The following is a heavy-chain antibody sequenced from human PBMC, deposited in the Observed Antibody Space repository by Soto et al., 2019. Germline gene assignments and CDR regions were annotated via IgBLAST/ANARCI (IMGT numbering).Heavy chain of an antibody. D-gene: IGHD5-18*01. CDR2: IYYSGST. J-gene: IGHJ5*02. Sequence: NPSETLSLTCTVSGGSVSSGSYYWSWIRQPPGKGLEWIGYIYYSGSTNYNPSLKSRVTISVDTSKNQFSLKLSSVTAADTAVYYCARVRWGDTAMDRWGQGTLVTVSS. CDR3: ARVRWGDTAMDR. CDR1: GGSVSSGSYY. V-gene: IGHV4-61*01.